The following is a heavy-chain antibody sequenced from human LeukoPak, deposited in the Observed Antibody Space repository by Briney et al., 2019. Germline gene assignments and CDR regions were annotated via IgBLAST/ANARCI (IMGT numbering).Heavy chain of an antibody. CDR2: IYGTGST. D-gene: IGHD3-16*01. CDR1: GYSLGKNYY. V-gene: IGHV4-38-2*01. J-gene: IGHJ4*02. CDR3: ARYDSRGSASTRFDY. Sequence: SETLSLTCAVSGYSLGKNYYWGWIRHPPGKGLEWIGRIYGTGSTPYNPSLMNRVTMSVDTSKNHFSLKLTSVTAADTAVYYCARYDSRGSASTRFDYWGQGILVTISS.